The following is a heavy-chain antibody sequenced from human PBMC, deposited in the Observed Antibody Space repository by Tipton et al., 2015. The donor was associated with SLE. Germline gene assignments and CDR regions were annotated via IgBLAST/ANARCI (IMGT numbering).Heavy chain of an antibody. D-gene: IGHD3-3*02. J-gene: IGHJ5*02. CDR3: ARGRKHSA. Sequence: TLSLTCTVSGGSISTNYWGWIRQSPGKGMAWIATISYNASPYYNPSLQSRLSISVDTSKNQFSLKLSSVTAADTAVYYCARGRKHSAWGQGTLVIVSS. CDR1: GGSISTNY. V-gene: IGHV4-59*04. CDR2: ISYNASP.